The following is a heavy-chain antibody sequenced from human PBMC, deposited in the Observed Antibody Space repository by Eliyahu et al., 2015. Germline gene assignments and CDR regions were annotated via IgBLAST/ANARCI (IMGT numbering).Heavy chain of an antibody. Sequence: QVQLVQSGAXXKKPGASVXVSCKASGXTFTSYYMHWVRQAPGQGLEWMGIINPSGGSTSYAQKFQGRVTMTRDTSTSTVYMELSSLRSEDTAVYYCARTDVLRFLEWSAFDDWGQGTLVTVSS. D-gene: IGHD3-3*01. CDR3: ARTDVLRFLEWSAFDD. V-gene: IGHV1-46*01. J-gene: IGHJ4*02. CDR1: GXTFTSYY. CDR2: INPSGGST.